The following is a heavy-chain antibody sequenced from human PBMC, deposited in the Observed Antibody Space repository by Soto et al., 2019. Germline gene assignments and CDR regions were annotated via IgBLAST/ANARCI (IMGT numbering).Heavy chain of an antibody. CDR1: GYSFTCYW. Sequence: PGESLKISCKGSGYSFTCYWIGWVRQMPGKGLEWMGIIYPGDSDTRYSPPFQGQVTISADKSISTAYLQWSSLKASDTAMYYCARLIQLWSNFGGMDVWGQGTTVTVSS. D-gene: IGHD5-18*01. V-gene: IGHV5-51*01. J-gene: IGHJ6*02. CDR3: ARLIQLWSNFGGMDV. CDR2: IYPGDSDT.